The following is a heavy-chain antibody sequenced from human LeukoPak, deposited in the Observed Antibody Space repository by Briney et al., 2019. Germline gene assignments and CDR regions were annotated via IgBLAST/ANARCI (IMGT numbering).Heavy chain of an antibody. V-gene: IGHV1-18*01. CDR2: ISAYNGNT. D-gene: IGHD5-24*01. J-gene: IGHJ4*02. CDR1: GYTFTSYG. Sequence: ASVKVSCKASGYTFTSYGISWVRQAPGQGLEWMGWISAYNGNTNYAQKLQGRVTMTTDTSTSTAYMELRSLRSEDTAVYYCARGARIWLQFKTSAGFDYWGQGTLLTVSS. CDR3: ARGARIWLQFKTSAGFDY.